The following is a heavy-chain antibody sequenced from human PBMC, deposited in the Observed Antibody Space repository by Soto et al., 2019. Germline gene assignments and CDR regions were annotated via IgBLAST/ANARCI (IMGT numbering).Heavy chain of an antibody. CDR2: IYYSGST. Sequence: QVQLQESGPGLVKPSETLSLTCTVSGGSISSYYWSWIRQPPGKGLEWIGYIYYSGSTNYNPSLKSRVTISVDTSKNQFSLKLSSVTAADTAVYYCARDPGCSSTSCYQGGWFDPWGQGTLVTVSS. D-gene: IGHD2-2*01. CDR3: ARDPGCSSTSCYQGGWFDP. J-gene: IGHJ5*02. V-gene: IGHV4-59*01. CDR1: GGSISSYY.